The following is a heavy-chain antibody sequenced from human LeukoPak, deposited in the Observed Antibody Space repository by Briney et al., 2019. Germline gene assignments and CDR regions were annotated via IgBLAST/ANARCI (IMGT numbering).Heavy chain of an antibody. Sequence: ASVKVSCKASGYTFTDYYMHWVRQAPGQGLEWMGWINPNSGATNYAQKFQGRVTVTRDTSISTAYMELSSLRSDDTAVYYCARCYCTTTSCYYFDFWGQGTLVTVSS. V-gene: IGHV1-2*02. D-gene: IGHD2-2*01. CDR2: INPNSGAT. CDR3: ARCYCTTTSCYYFDF. J-gene: IGHJ4*02. CDR1: GYTFTDYY.